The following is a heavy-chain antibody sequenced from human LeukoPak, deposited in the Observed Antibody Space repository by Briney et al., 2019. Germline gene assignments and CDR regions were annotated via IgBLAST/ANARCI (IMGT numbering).Heavy chain of an antibody. D-gene: IGHD6-6*01. CDR1: GFTFSSYG. CDR2: ISYLGDDQ. Sequence: GGSLRLSCAASGFTFSSYGMHWVRQAPGKGLEWVAVISYLGDDQFYAESVKGRFTISRDNSRKTVFLQMNSLRAEDTAVYYCAKTLVASPGNTGGPWGQGTLVTVSS. J-gene: IGHJ5*02. V-gene: IGHV3-33*03. CDR3: AKTLVASPGNTGGP.